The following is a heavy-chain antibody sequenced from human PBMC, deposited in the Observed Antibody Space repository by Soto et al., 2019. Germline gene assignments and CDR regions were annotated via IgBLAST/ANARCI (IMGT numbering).Heavy chain of an antibody. J-gene: IGHJ6*02. CDR2: MSPNSGNT. CDR3: ARGRDRDFWSGYYGYYYYGMDV. Sequence: ASVKVSCQASGYTFTSYDINWVRQATGQGLELLGWMSPNSGNTGYAQKFQGGVTMTRNTSISTAYMELSSLRSEDTAVYYCARGRDRDFWSGYYGYYYYGMDVWGQGTTVTVSS. D-gene: IGHD3-3*01. V-gene: IGHV1-8*01. CDR1: GYTFTSYD.